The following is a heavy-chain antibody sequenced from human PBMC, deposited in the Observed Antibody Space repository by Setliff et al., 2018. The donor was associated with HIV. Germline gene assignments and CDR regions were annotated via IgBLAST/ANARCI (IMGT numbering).Heavy chain of an antibody. Sequence: SETLSLTCTVSGGSISGDDYYWNWIRQPPGKGLEWIGYITYSGSAYYNPSLKSRVTISIDTSNNQISLRLSSVTAADTAMYYCARAGMGALRSLFDYWGQGTLVTVSS. CDR2: ITYSGSA. D-gene: IGHD1-26*01. CDR3: ARAGMGALRSLFDY. J-gene: IGHJ4*02. CDR1: GGSISGDDYY. V-gene: IGHV4-30-4*08.